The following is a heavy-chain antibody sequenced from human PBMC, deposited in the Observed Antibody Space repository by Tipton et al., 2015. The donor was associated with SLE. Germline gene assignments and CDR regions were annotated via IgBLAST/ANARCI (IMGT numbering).Heavy chain of an antibody. CDR3: ARGQLRFLEWLPFDY. V-gene: IGHV4-61*09. CDR2: IYTSGST. J-gene: IGHJ4*02. CDR1: GGSISSGSYY. Sequence: LRLSCTVSGGSISSGSYYWSWIRQPAGKGLEWIGHIYTSGSTNYNPSLKSRVTISVDTSKNQFSLKLSSVTAADTAVYYCARGQLRFLEWLPFDYWGQGTLVTVSS. D-gene: IGHD3-3*01.